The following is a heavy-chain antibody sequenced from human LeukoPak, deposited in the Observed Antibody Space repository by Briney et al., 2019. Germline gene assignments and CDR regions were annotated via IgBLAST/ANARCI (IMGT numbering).Heavy chain of an antibody. Sequence: GGSLRLSCAASGFTFSSYGMHWVRQAPGKGLEWVAFIRYDGSNKYYADSVKGRFTISRDNSKNTLYLQMNSLRAEDTAVYYCAKDRSDSSNWYLGDYWGQGTLVTVSS. J-gene: IGHJ4*02. V-gene: IGHV3-30*02. D-gene: IGHD6-13*01. CDR2: IRYDGSNK. CDR3: AKDRSDSSNWYLGDY. CDR1: GFTFSSYG.